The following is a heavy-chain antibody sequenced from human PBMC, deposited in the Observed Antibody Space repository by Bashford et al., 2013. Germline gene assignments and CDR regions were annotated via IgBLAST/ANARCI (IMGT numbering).Heavy chain of an antibody. Sequence: SETLSLKCSVSGGSVSTRNYYWAWIRQPPGKGLEYIGSVYHSGTAYYKASLQSRVTLSVDTSKNHFSLTMTSVTAADTAVYYCARHRFRDARGVLSAFDIWGQGTVVTVSS. D-gene: IGHD3-10*01. J-gene: IGHJ3*02. CDR1: GGSVSTRNYY. V-gene: IGHV4-39*01. CDR2: VYHSGTA. CDR3: ARHRFRDARGVLSAFDI.